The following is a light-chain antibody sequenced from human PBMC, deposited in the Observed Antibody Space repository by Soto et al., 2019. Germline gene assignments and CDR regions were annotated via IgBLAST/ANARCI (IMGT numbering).Light chain of an antibody. CDR1: QTISNT. V-gene: IGKV1-39*01. CDR2: ASS. Sequence: DIQMTQSPSSLSASVGDRVTITCRASQTISNTLNWYQQRPGKAPNLLIYASSTLQSGVPPRFSGGGSGTEFTLTISSLQPEDFATYYCQQTYSTPITFGQGTRPEIK. CDR3: QQTYSTPIT. J-gene: IGKJ5*01.